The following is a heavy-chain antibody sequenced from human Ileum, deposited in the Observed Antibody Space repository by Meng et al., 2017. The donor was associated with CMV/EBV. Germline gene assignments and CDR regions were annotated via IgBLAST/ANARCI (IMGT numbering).Heavy chain of an antibody. CDR3: ARASPQRRFLSY. CDR2: INNRGST. D-gene: IGHD3-3*01. CDR1: NSAFSDYY. Sequence: QVHLQEGGQGPLQSSETLSPVCAVQNSAFSDYYWTWIRQSPGKGLEWIGEINNRGSTNYNPSLKSRVTISIDTSRNQFSLKLTSMTAADTAVYYCARASPQRRFLSYWGQGTLVTVSS. V-gene: IGHV4-34*01. J-gene: IGHJ4*02.